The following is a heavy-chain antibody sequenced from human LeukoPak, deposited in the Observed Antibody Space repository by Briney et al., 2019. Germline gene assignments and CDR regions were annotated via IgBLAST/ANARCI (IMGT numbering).Heavy chain of an antibody. V-gene: IGHV4-61*02. D-gene: IGHD6-19*01. CDR3: ARDSPGWYDY. J-gene: IGHJ4*02. Sequence: SETLSLTCTVSGGSISSGSYYWSWIRQPAGKGLEWIGRIYTSGSTNYNPSLKSRVTISVDTSKNQFSLKLSSVTAADTAVYYCARDSPGWYDYWGQGTLVTVSS. CDR2: IYTSGST. CDR1: GGSISSGSYY.